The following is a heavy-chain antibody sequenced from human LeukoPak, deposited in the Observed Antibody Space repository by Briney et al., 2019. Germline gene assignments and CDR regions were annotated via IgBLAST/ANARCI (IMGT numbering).Heavy chain of an antibody. CDR3: ARDSWGGEEGFDY. J-gene: IGHJ4*02. Sequence: ASVKVSCKASGYTFTGYYMHWVRQAPGQGLEWMGWVNPNSGGTNYAQKFQGRVTMTRDTSISTAYMELSRLRSDDTAVYYCARDSWGGEEGFDYWGQGTLVTVSS. D-gene: IGHD6-13*01. CDR1: GYTFTGYY. CDR2: VNPNSGGT. V-gene: IGHV1-2*02.